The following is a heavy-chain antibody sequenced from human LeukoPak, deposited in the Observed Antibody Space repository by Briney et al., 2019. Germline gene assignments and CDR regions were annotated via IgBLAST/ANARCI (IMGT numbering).Heavy chain of an antibody. Sequence: GGSLRLSCAASGFTFSSYSMNWVRQAPGKGLEWVSSISSSGSYIYYADSVKGRFTISRDNARNSLYLQMNGLRAEDTAVYYCATKRWAYGDYNDYWGQGTLVTVSS. V-gene: IGHV3-21*01. CDR3: ATKRWAYGDYNDY. CDR1: GFTFSSYS. J-gene: IGHJ4*02. CDR2: ISSSGSYI. D-gene: IGHD4-17*01.